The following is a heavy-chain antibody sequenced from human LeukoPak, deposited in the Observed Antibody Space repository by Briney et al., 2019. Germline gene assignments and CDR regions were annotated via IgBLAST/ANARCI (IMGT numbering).Heavy chain of an antibody. J-gene: IGHJ4*02. CDR2: INPNSGGT. D-gene: IGHD3-3*01. CDR1: GYTFTGYY. Sequence: ASVKVSCKASGYTFTGYYMHWVRQAPGQGLEWMGWINPNSGGTNYAQKFQGRVTMTRDTSISTAYMELSRLRSDDTAVYYCARDRFLEWLYHFDYWGQGTLVTVSS. CDR3: ARDRFLEWLYHFDY. V-gene: IGHV1-2*02.